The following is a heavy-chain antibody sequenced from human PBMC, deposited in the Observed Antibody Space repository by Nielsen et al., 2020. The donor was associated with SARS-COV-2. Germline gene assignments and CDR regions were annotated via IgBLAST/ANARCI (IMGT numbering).Heavy chain of an antibody. V-gene: IGHV3-33*01. D-gene: IGHD6-13*01. CDR1: GFTFSSYG. J-gene: IGHJ4*02. Sequence: GESLKISCAASGFTFSSYGMHWVRQAPGKGLEWVAVIWYDGSNKYYADSVKGRFTISRDNSKNTLYLQMNSLRAEDTAVYYCARVGHSSSWWGQGTLVTVSS. CDR3: ARVGHSSSW. CDR2: IWYDGSNK.